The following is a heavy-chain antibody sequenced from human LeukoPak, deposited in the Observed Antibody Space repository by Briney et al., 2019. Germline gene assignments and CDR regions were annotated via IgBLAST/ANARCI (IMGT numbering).Heavy chain of an antibody. CDR1: GFTFDDYG. V-gene: IGHV3-20*04. Sequence: PGGSLKLSCAASGFTFDDYGMSWVRQAPGKGLEWVSGINWNGGSTGYADSVKGRFTISRDNAKNSLYLQMNSLRAEDTALYYCARDLYQLLYRPLGYRGQGTLVTVSS. J-gene: IGHJ4*02. CDR3: ARDLYQLLYRPLGY. CDR2: INWNGGST. D-gene: IGHD2-2*02.